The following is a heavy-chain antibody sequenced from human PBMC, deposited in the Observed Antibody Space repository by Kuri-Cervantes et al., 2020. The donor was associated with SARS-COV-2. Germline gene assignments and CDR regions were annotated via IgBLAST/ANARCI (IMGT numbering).Heavy chain of an antibody. V-gene: IGHV3-15*01. CDR1: GLTFGDYA. D-gene: IGHD3-3*01. CDR2: IKSKTDGGTT. Sequence: GGSLRLSCTASGLTFGDYAMSWVRQAPGKGLEWVCRIKSKTDGGTTDYAAPVKGRITISRADSKNTLYLQMNSLKTEDSSVYYCTTDLKPWRADYWGQGTLVTVSS. CDR3: TTDLKPWRADY. J-gene: IGHJ4*02.